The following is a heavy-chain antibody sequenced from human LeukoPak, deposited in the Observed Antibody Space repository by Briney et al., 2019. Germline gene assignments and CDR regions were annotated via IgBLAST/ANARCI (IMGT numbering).Heavy chain of an antibody. CDR2: IYPGDSDT. CDR1: GYSFTSYW. D-gene: IGHD1-7*01. Sequence: GESLKISCKGSGYSFTSYWIGWVRQMPGKGLEWMGIIYPGDSDTRYSPSFQGQVTISADKSISTAYLQWSSLKASDTAMYYCARLRTHWLPVSYFDYWGQGTLVTVSS. V-gene: IGHV5-51*01. CDR3: ARLRTHWLPVSYFDY. J-gene: IGHJ4*02.